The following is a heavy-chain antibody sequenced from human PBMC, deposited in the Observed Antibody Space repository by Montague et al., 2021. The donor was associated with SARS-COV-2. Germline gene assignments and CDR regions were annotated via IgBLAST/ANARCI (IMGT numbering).Heavy chain of an antibody. CDR3: ARAGGFYDYWSGYSSSAGFFDP. Sequence: SETLSLTCTVSGGSVSSYYWSWIRQSPGMGLQWLGYIYYSGSTDYNPSLKSRVTMSVDTSKNQLSLRLNSVTTADTAVYFCARAGGFYDYWSGYSSSAGFFDPWGQGILVTVSS. V-gene: IGHV4-59*02. D-gene: IGHD3-3*01. CDR1: GGSVSSYY. J-gene: IGHJ5*02. CDR2: IYYSGST.